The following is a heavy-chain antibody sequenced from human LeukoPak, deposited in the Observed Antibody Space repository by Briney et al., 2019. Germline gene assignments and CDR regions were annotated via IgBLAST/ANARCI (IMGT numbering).Heavy chain of an antibody. CDR3: ARAKLRATVIGFDY. D-gene: IGHD4-17*01. J-gene: IGHJ4*02. V-gene: IGHV4-31*03. CDR1: GGSISSGGYY. Sequence: PSETLSLTCTVSGGSISSGGYYWSWIRQHPGKGLEWIGYIYYSGSTYYNPSLKSRVTISVDTSKNQFSLKLSSVTAADTAVYYCARAKLRATVIGFDYWGQGTLVTVSS. CDR2: IYYSGST.